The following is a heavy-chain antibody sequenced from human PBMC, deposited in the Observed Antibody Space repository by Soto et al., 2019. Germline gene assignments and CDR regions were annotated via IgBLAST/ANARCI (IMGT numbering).Heavy chain of an antibody. V-gene: IGHV4-34*01. CDR3: ARTTAGDYYDSSGSDTGIDY. D-gene: IGHD3-22*01. CDR2: INHSGST. CDR1: GGSFSGYY. Sequence: QVQLQQWGAGLLKPSETLSLTCAVYGGSFSGYYWSWIRQPPGKGLEWIGEINHSGSTNYNPSLKSRVTISVDPSKNQFSLKLSSVTAADTAVYYCARTTAGDYYDSSGSDTGIDYWGQGTLVTVSS. J-gene: IGHJ4*02.